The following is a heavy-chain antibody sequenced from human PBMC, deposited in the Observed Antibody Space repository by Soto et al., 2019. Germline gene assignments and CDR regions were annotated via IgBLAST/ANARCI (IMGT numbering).Heavy chain of an antibody. Sequence: SETLSLPCTVSGGSICSGDYSWSWIRQPPGKGLEWIGYIYYCGSTYYNPSLKRRVTILVDTSKNQISLKLSSVPAADTAVYYCARRLSGADWYCDRWGRVTLITVSS. V-gene: IGHV4-30-4*01. CDR1: GGSICSGDYS. CDR3: ARRLSGADWYCDR. D-gene: IGHD6-19*01. J-gene: IGHJ2*01. CDR2: IYYCGST.